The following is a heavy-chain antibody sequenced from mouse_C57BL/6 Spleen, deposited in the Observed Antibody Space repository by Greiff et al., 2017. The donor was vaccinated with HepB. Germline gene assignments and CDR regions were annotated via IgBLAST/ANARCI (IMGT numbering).Heavy chain of an antibody. CDR1: GFTFSSYG. CDR2: ISSGGSYT. V-gene: IGHV5-6*02. Sequence: DVMLVESGGDLVKPGGSLKLSCAASGFTFSSYGMSWVRQTPDKRLEWVATISSGGSYTYYPDSVKGRFTISRDNAKNTLYLQMSSLKSEDTAMYYCARLPSYYYGSSPHWYFDVWGTGTTVTVSS. CDR3: ARLPSYYYGSSPHWYFDV. J-gene: IGHJ1*03. D-gene: IGHD1-1*01.